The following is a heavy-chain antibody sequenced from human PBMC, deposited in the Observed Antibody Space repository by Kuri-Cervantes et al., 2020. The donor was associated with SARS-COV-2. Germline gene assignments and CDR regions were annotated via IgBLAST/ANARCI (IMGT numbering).Heavy chain of an antibody. CDR3: ARHGYYDFWSGYPETTYYFDY. CDR2: IYPGDSDT. V-gene: IGHV5-51*01. J-gene: IGHJ4*02. Sequence: GGSLRLSCKGSGYSFTSYWIGWLRQMPGKGLEWMGIIYPGDSDTRYSPSFQGQVTISVDKSISTVYLQWSSLKASDTAMYYCARHGYYDFWSGYPETTYYFDYWGQGTLVTVSS. D-gene: IGHD3-3*01. CDR1: GYSFTSYW.